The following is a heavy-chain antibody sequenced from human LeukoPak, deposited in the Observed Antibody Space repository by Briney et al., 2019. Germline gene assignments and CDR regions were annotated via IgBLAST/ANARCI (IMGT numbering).Heavy chain of an antibody. V-gene: IGHV3-23*01. J-gene: IGHJ4*02. CDR3: ATYRQVLLPFES. Sequence: GGSLRLSCAASGFTISTFAMIWVRQTPGKGLAWVSSIFPSGGEIHYADSVRGRFTISRDNSKSTLSLQMNSLRAEDTAIYYCATYRQVLLPFESWGQGTLVTVSS. CDR1: GFTISTFA. D-gene: IGHD2-8*02. CDR2: IFPSGGEI.